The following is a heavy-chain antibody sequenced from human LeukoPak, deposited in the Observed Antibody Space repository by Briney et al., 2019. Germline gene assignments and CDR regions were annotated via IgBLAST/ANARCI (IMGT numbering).Heavy chain of an antibody. Sequence: PSETLSLTCAVYGGFFSGYYWSWIRQPPGKGLEWIGEINHSGSTNYNPSLKSRVTIPVDTSKNQFSLKLSSVTAADTAVYYCARLTFGPWGQGTLVTVSS. CDR3: ARLTFGP. J-gene: IGHJ5*02. CDR2: INHSGST. V-gene: IGHV4-34*01. CDR1: GGFFSGYY. D-gene: IGHD3-16*01.